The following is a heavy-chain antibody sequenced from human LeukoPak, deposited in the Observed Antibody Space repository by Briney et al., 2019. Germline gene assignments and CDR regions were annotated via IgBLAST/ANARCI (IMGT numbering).Heavy chain of an antibody. Sequence: ETLSLTCIVSGGSISNYYCTWIRQPPGRGLGWTGYIYYSGSTDYNPSLKSRVTISVDTSKNHFSLKMSSVTAADTAVYYCASTLGSSWQSGFWGQGTLVTVSS. CDR1: GGSISNYY. J-gene: IGHJ4*02. CDR2: IYYSGST. CDR3: ASTLGSSWQSGF. D-gene: IGHD6-13*01. V-gene: IGHV4-59*08.